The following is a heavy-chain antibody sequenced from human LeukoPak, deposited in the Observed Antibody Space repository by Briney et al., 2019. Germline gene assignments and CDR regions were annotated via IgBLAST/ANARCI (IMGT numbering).Heavy chain of an antibody. Sequence: PGGSLRLSCAASGFTFSSYWMHWVRQAPGKGLVWVSRINSDGSSTSYADSVKGRFTISRDNAKNTLYLQMNSLSAEDTAVYYCARDNYGPPYYFDYWGQGTLVTVSS. CDR3: ARDNYGPPYYFDY. D-gene: IGHD4-17*01. J-gene: IGHJ4*02. CDR2: INSDGSST. CDR1: GFTFSSYW. V-gene: IGHV3-74*01.